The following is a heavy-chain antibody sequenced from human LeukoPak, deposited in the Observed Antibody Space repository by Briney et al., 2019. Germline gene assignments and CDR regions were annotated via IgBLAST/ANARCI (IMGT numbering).Heavy chain of an antibody. CDR3: ARGRYFGSGYDY. D-gene: IGHD3-10*01. CDR1: GGSFSGYY. J-gene: IGHJ4*02. CDR2: INHSGST. Sequence: SETLSLTCAVYGGSFSGYYWSWIRQPPGKVLEWIGEINHSGSTNYNPSLKSRVTISVDTSKNQFSLNLSSVTAADTAVYYCARGRYFGSGYDYWGQGTLVTVSS. V-gene: IGHV4-34*01.